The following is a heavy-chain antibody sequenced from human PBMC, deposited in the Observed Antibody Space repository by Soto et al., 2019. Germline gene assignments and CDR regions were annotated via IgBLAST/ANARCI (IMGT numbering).Heavy chain of an antibody. D-gene: IGHD6-19*01. J-gene: IGHJ4*02. Sequence: VGSLRLSCAASGFTFSDYYMSWIRQAPGKGLEWVSYISSSSSYTNYADSVKGRFTISRDNAKNSLYLQMNSLRAEDTAVYYCARGGAIAVAGRALSDYWGQGTLVTVSS. CDR1: GFTFSDYY. CDR3: ARGGAIAVAGRALSDY. CDR2: ISSSSSYT. V-gene: IGHV3-11*06.